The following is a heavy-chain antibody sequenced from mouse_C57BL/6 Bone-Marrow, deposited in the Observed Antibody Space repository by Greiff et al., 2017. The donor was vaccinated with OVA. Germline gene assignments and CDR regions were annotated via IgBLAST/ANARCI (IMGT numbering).Heavy chain of an antibody. CDR1: GFSLTSYG. J-gene: IGHJ4*01. CDR3: ANAYYSNYGGFAMDY. CDR2: IWGGGST. V-gene: IGHV2-9*01. D-gene: IGHD2-5*01. Sequence: VKLVESGPGLVAPSQSLSITCTVSGFSLTSYGVDWVRQPPGKGLEWLGVIWGGGSTNYNSALMSGLSISKDNSKSQVVLKMNSLQTDDTAMYDCANAYYSNYGGFAMDYWGQGTSVTVSS.